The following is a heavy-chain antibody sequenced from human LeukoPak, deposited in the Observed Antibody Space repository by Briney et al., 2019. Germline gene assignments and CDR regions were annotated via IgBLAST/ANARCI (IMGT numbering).Heavy chain of an antibody. V-gene: IGHV3-53*01. CDR3: ARLVGITYFDY. D-gene: IGHD2-15*01. CDR1: GFTVSSNY. J-gene: IGHJ4*02. CDR2: IYSGGST. Sequence: GGSLRLSCAAPGFTVSSNYMSWVRQAPGKGLEWVSVIYSGGSTYHADSVKGRFTISRDNSKNTLFLQMNTLSAEDTAVYHCARLVGITYFDYWGQGTLVTVSS.